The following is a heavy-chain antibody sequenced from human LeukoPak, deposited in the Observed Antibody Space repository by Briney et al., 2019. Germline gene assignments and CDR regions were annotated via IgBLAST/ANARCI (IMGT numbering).Heavy chain of an antibody. Sequence: NASDTLSLACTVSGASISSYYWSWLRQPAGKGLEWIGRIYSSGSTNYNPSLKGRFTMSVDKSKNQFSLKLSSVTAADTAVYYCARRSYHLLTGYYNGGDYHYYYMDVRGKGTTVTVSS. CDR2: IYSSGST. V-gene: IGHV4-4*07. CDR3: ARRSYHLLTGYYNGGDYHYYYMDV. J-gene: IGHJ6*03. CDR1: GASISSYY. D-gene: IGHD3-9*01.